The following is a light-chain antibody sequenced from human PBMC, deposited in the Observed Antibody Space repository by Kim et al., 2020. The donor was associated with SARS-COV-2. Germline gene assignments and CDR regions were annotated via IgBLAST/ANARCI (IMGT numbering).Light chain of an antibody. CDR1: QSISTN. J-gene: IGKJ4*01. CDR2: AAY. V-gene: IGKV1-39*01. Sequence: ASVGDRVTITCRASQSISTNLNWYQQKSGKAPKLLIYAAYSLQGGVPSRFSGSGSGTDFTLTISSLQPEDSATYYCQQSNSTPLTFGGGTRVEIK. CDR3: QQSNSTPLT.